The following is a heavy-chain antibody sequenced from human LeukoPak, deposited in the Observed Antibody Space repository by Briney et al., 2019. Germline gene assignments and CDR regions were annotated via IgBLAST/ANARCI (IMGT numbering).Heavy chain of an antibody. CDR2: ISGGGGST. Sequence: HPGGSLRLSCAASGFTFSSYSMNWVRQAPGKGLEWVSAISGGGGSTYYADSVKGRFTISRDNSKNTLYLQMNSLRAEDTAVYYCAKDLAHYDSSGYYPKPVLWGQGTLVTVSS. V-gene: IGHV3-23*01. D-gene: IGHD3-22*01. CDR1: GFTFSSYS. J-gene: IGHJ4*02. CDR3: AKDLAHYDSSGYYPKPVL.